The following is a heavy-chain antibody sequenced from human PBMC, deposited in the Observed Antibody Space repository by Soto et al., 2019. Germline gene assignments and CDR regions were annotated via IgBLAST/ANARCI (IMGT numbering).Heavy chain of an antibody. CDR2: IDPSDSYT. Sequence: GESLKISCKGSGYSFTSYWISRVRQMPGKGLEWMGRIDPSDSYTNYSPSFQGHVTISADKSISTAYLQWSSLKASDTAMYYCARTASSSWFRGPDYWGQGTLVTVSS. J-gene: IGHJ4*02. V-gene: IGHV5-10-1*01. CDR1: GYSFTSYW. CDR3: ARTASSSWFRGPDY. D-gene: IGHD6-13*01.